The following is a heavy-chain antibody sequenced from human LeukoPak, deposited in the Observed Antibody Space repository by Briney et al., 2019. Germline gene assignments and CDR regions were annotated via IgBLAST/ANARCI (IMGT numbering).Heavy chain of an antibody. J-gene: IGHJ4*02. Sequence: GESLRLSCAASGFTFGSYAMSWVRQTPGKSLEWVSIITNGGGTTYYADSVRARFTISRDNSKNTLYLQMNSLRAKDTALYHCAKERSLNGGYSDGYFDHWGQGTLVTVSS. CDR1: GFTFGSYA. D-gene: IGHD4-23*01. CDR2: ITNGGGTT. CDR3: AKERSLNGGYSDGYFDH. V-gene: IGHV3-23*01.